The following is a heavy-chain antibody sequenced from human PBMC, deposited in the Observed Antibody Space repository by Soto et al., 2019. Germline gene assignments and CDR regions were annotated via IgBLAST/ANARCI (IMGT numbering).Heavy chain of an antibody. CDR2: VNRGASSL. CDR1: GFSLSDHG. J-gene: IGHJ5*02. V-gene: IGHV3-48*02. Sequence: GGSLRLSCAASGFSLSDHGVNWVRQAPGKGLEWISSVNRGASSLYYAESVKGRFTMSRDDAKNSVYLQMNSLRDEDTAVYYCARQINWRDGGAWGQGTLVTVSS. D-gene: IGHD3-16*01. CDR3: ARQINWRDGGA.